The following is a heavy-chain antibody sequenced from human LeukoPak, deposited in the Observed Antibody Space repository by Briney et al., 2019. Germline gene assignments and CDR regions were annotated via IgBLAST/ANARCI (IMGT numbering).Heavy chain of an antibody. D-gene: IGHD3-22*01. CDR3: AKDDYYDTSGYRD. CDR1: GFTFSSYG. J-gene: IGHJ4*02. Sequence: GGSLRLSCAASGFTFSSYGMHWVRQAPGKGLEWVAVISYDVGKKYYADSVKGRSTISRDNSKNTLYLQTNSLRAEDTAVYYCAKDDYYDTSGYRDWGQGTLVTVSS. CDR2: ISYDVGKK. V-gene: IGHV3-30*18.